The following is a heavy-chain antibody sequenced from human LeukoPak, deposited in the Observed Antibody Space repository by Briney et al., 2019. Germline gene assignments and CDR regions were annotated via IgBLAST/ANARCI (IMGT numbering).Heavy chain of an antibody. CDR1: GFTFSSYG. V-gene: IGHV3-23*01. CDR3: AKFVKWEPERGY. CDR2: ISGSGGST. J-gene: IGHJ4*02. D-gene: IGHD1-26*01. Sequence: GGSLRLSCAASGFTFSSYGMSWVRQAPGKGLEWVSAISGSGGSTYYADSVKGRFTISRDNSKNTLYLQMNSLRAEDTAVYYCAKFVKWEPERGYWGQGTLVTVSS.